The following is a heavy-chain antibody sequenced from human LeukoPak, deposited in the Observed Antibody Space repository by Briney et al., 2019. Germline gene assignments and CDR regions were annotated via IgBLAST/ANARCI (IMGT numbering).Heavy chain of an antibody. CDR1: GGSISSYY. D-gene: IGHD6-19*01. CDR3: ARAKRPSISVAGRSDHYYYMDV. V-gene: IGHV4-59*08. CDR2: INHSGST. J-gene: IGHJ6*03. Sequence: SETLSLTCTVSGGSISSYYWSWIRQPAGKGLEWIGEINHSGSTYQKPSLKTRVTISVDTSKNQFSLKLSSVTAADTAVYYCARAKRPSISVAGRSDHYYYMDVWGKGTTVTVTS.